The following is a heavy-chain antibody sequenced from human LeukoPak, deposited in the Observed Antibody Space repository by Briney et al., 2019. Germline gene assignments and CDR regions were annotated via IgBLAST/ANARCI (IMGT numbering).Heavy chain of an antibody. Sequence: ASVKVSCKASGYTFTGYYMHWVRQAPGQGLEWMGWINPNSGGTNYAQKFQGRVTMTRDTSISTAYMELSGLRSDDTAVYYCAREMVRGVIITENWFDPWGQGTLVTVSS. CDR2: INPNSGGT. D-gene: IGHD3-10*01. CDR3: AREMVRGVIITENWFDP. V-gene: IGHV1-2*02. J-gene: IGHJ5*02. CDR1: GYTFTGYY.